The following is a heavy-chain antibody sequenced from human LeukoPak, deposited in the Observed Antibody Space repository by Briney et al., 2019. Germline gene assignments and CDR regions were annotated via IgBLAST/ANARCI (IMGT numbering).Heavy chain of an antibody. CDR3: ARDADYDILTGPDAFDI. J-gene: IGHJ3*02. V-gene: IGHV4-34*01. CDR1: GGSFSGYY. Sequence: SKTLSLTCAVYGGSFSGYYWSWIRQPPGKGLEWIGEINHSGSTNYNPSLKSRVTISVDTSKNQFSLKLSSVTAADTAVYYCARDADYDILTGPDAFDIWGQGTMVTVSS. D-gene: IGHD3-9*01. CDR2: INHSGST.